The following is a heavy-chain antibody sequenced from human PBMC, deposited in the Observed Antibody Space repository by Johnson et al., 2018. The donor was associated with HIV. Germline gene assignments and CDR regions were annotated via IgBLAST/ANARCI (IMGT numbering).Heavy chain of an antibody. CDR3: ARGGGCGGDCYSGYDAFDI. CDR2: ISGSGGST. V-gene: IGHV3-23*04. Sequence: VQLVESGGGLVQPGGSLRLSCAASGLTFSRFAMSWVRQAPGKGLEWVSVISGSGGSTYYADSVKGRFTISRDNSKNTLYLQMNSLRAEDTAVYYCARGGGCGGDCYSGYDAFDIWGQGTMVTVSS. D-gene: IGHD2-21*01. J-gene: IGHJ3*02. CDR1: GLTFSRFA.